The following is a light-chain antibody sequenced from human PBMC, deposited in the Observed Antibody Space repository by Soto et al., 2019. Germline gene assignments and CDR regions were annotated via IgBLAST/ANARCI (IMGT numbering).Light chain of an antibody. CDR1: QSISSW. Sequence: DIQMTQSPSAMSASVGDRFTITCLASQSISSWLAWYQQKPGKAPKLLIYDASNLETGVPSRFSGSGSGTDFTFTISSLQPEDIATYYCQQYDNLLPLTFGGGTKVDIK. CDR3: QQYDNLLPLT. J-gene: IGKJ4*01. V-gene: IGKV1-33*01. CDR2: DAS.